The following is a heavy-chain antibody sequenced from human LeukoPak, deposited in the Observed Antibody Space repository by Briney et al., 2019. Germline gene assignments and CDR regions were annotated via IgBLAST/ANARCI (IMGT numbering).Heavy chain of an antibody. V-gene: IGHV1-18*01. Sequence: GASVKVSCKASGYTFTSYGISWVRQAPGQGLEWMGWISAYDGNTNYAQKLQGRVTMTTDTSTSTAYMELRSLRSDDTAVYYCARDPLEWSENYFDYWGQGTLVTVSS. CDR1: GYTFTSYG. J-gene: IGHJ4*02. CDR2: ISAYDGNT. D-gene: IGHD3-3*01. CDR3: ARDPLEWSENYFDY.